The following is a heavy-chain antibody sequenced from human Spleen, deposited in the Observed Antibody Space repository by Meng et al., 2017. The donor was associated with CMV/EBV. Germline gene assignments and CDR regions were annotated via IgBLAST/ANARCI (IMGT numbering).Heavy chain of an antibody. D-gene: IGHD2-2*01. V-gene: IGHV3-21*01. Sequence: GESLKISCAASGFTFNSYNMDWVRQAPGKGLEWVSSISGSSDYIFYADSLKGRFTISRDNAKNSLYLQMDSLRAEDTAVYYCARGDSIVVVGSAFDIWGQGTMVTVSS. CDR2: ISGSSDYI. CDR1: GFTFNSYN. CDR3: ARGDSIVVVGSAFDI. J-gene: IGHJ3*02.